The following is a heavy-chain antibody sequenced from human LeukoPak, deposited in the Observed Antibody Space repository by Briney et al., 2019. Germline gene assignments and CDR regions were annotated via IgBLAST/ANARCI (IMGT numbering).Heavy chain of an antibody. CDR2: IKQDGSEK. CDR1: GFTFSSYW. D-gene: IGHD6-19*01. CDR3: ARGIIGAGTVGAY. J-gene: IGHJ4*02. Sequence: GGSLRLSCAASGFTFSSYWMNWVRQAPGKGLEWVANIKQDGSEKYYVDSVKGRFTISRDNAKNSLSLQMNSLRAEDTAIYYCARGIIGAGTVGAYWGPGTRVTVSS. V-gene: IGHV3-7*01.